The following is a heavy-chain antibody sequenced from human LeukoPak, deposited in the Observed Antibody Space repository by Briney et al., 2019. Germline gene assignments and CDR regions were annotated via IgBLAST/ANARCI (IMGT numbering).Heavy chain of an antibody. V-gene: IGHV1-8*01. Sequence: ASVKVSCKASGYTFTSSDFNWVRQATGQGLEWMGWRNPNSGNTGYAQKFQGRVTMTRNTSISTAYMELSSLRSEDTAVYYCARGSSAKIFGVVIIYYWFDPWGQGTLVTVSS. CDR3: ARGSSAKIFGVVIIYYWFDP. J-gene: IGHJ5*02. CDR1: GYTFTSSD. CDR2: RNPNSGNT. D-gene: IGHD3-3*01.